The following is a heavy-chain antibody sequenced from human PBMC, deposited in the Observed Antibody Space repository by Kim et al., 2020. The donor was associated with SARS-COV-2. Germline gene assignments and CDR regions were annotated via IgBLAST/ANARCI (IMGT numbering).Heavy chain of an antibody. CDR2: IYYSGST. Sequence: SETLSLTCTVSGGSISSGGYYWSWIRQHPGKGLEWIGYIYYSGSTYYNPSLKSRVTISVDTSKNQFSLKLSSVTAADTAVYYCARGQGLITMIVVVVGAFDYWGHGTRGTVSS. J-gene: IGHJ4*01. CDR1: GGSISSGGYY. V-gene: IGHV4-31*03. CDR3: ARGQGLITMIVVVVGAFDY. D-gene: IGHD3-22*01.